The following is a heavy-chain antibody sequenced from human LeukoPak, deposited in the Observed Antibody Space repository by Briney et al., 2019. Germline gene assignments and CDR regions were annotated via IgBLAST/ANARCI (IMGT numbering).Heavy chain of an antibody. J-gene: IGHJ5*02. D-gene: IGHD3-22*01. V-gene: IGHV4-30-4*01. CDR3: ARQYYYDSSGYYAVNWFDP. CDR2: IYYSGST. Sequence: PSETLSLTCTVSGGSISSCDYYWSWIRQPPGKGLEWIGYIYYSGSTYYNPSLKSRVTISVDTSKNQFSLKLSSVTAADTAVYYCARQYYYDSSGYYAVNWFDPWGQGTLVTVSS. CDR1: GGSISSCDYY.